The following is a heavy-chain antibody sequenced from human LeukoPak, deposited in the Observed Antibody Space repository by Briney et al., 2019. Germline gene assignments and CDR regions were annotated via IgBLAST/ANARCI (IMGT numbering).Heavy chain of an antibody. D-gene: IGHD2-15*01. Sequence: PGGPLRLSCAASGFTFSSYEMNWVRQAPGKGVEWASYISSSGSTIYYADSVKGRFTISRDNAKNSLYVQMNSLRAEHTAVYYCARDMDIVVVVAATPGLLDYWGQGTLATVSS. V-gene: IGHV3-48*03. CDR3: ARDMDIVVVVAATPGLLDY. CDR1: GFTFSSYE. CDR2: ISSSGSTI. J-gene: IGHJ4*02.